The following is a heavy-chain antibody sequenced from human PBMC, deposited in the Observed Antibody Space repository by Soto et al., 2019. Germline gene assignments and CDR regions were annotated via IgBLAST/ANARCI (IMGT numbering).Heavy chain of an antibody. CDR1: GFTFSSYG. Sequence: QVQLVESGGGVVQPGRSLRLSCAASGFTFSSYGMHWVRQAPGKGLEWVAVISYDGSNKYYADSVKGRFTISRDNSKNARXLXLNSLRAEDTAVYYCAKEGQYYDILTGYRSYYGMDVWGQGTTVTVSS. J-gene: IGHJ6*02. V-gene: IGHV3-30*18. D-gene: IGHD3-9*01. CDR2: ISYDGSNK. CDR3: AKEGQYYDILTGYRSYYGMDV.